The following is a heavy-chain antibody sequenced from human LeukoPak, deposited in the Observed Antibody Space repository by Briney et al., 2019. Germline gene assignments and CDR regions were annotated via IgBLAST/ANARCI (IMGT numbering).Heavy chain of an antibody. Sequence: SENLSLTCSVSGGAISAFYWSWVRLSPGKGLEWIGYIYYTGTTNYNPSLKSRVTISVDMSKNQFSLKLTSVTAADTAVYYCARSGLENTYSYDSSGYYSFDQWGQGTLVTVSS. V-gene: IGHV4-59*08. CDR2: IYYTGTT. CDR1: GGAISAFY. CDR3: ARSGLENTYSYDSSGYYSFDQ. J-gene: IGHJ4*02. D-gene: IGHD3-22*01.